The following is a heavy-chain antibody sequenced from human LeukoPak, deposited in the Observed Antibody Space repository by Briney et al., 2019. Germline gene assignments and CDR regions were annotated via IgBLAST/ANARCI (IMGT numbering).Heavy chain of an antibody. J-gene: IGHJ4*02. D-gene: IGHD6-19*01. CDR2: IIPIFGTA. CDR1: GGTFSSYA. Sequence: SVKVSCKASGGTFSSYAISWVRQAPGQGLEWMGGIIPIFGTANYAQKFQGRVTITADESTSTAYMELSSLRSEDTAVYYCARDIAVAGTFDHWGQGTLVTVSS. CDR3: ARDIAVAGTFDH. V-gene: IGHV1-69*01.